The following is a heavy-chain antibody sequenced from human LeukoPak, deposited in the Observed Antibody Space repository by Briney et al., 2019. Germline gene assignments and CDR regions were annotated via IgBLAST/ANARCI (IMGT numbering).Heavy chain of an antibody. J-gene: IGHJ6*02. CDR1: GGSISSYY. CDR2: IYNSGST. Sequence: SETLSLTCTVSGGSISSYYWSWIRQPPGKGLEWIGYIYNSGSTNYNPSLKSRVTISVDTSKNEFSLNLSSVTAADTAVYYCARGYYGPQMDVWGQGTTVTVSS. D-gene: IGHD3-10*01. V-gene: IGHV4-59*01. CDR3: ARGYYGPQMDV.